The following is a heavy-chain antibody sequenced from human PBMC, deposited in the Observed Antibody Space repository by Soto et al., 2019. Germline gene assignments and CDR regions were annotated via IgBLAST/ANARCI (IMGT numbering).Heavy chain of an antibody. CDR1: GFSATSNY. CDR2: IYAGGNT. Sequence: VQLVESGGTLVQPGGSLRLSCAASGFSATSNYMTWVRQAPGKGLECVSVIYAGGNTYYPDFVKGRFTISSDNSKNTLFLQMNNLRAEDTAVYYCARVTTFYDILTSSYALNYFDYWGQGTRVTVSS. CDR3: ARVTTFYDILTSSYALNYFDY. J-gene: IGHJ4*02. D-gene: IGHD3-9*01. V-gene: IGHV3-53*01.